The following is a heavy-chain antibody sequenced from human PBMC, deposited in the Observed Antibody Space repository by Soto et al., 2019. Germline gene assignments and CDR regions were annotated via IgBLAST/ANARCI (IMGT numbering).Heavy chain of an antibody. V-gene: IGHV4-30-4*01. CDR2: IYYSGST. Sequence: SLSLTGTVSGGSITSGDYYWSWIRQPPGKAMEWIGYIYYSGSTYYNPSLKSRVTISVDTSKNQFSLKLSSVTAADTAVYYCARDNILGILYGGMDVWGQGTTVTVSS. J-gene: IGHJ6*02. D-gene: IGHD3-3*01. CDR1: GGSITSGDYY. CDR3: ARDNILGILYGGMDV.